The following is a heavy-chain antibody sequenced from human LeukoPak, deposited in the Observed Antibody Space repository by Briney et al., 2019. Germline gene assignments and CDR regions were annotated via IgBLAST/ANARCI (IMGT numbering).Heavy chain of an antibody. V-gene: IGHV4-59*01. Sequence: SETLSLTCTLSAGSIFKYYWSWIRQPPGKGLEWIGYIYYAGSINYNPSLKSRVTISVDTSKNQFSLRLSSVTAADTAVYYCAGAQLARGYCSSTSCPNHFDYWGQGTLVTVSS. CDR2: IYYAGSI. CDR1: AGSIFKYY. J-gene: IGHJ4*02. CDR3: AGAQLARGYCSSTSCPNHFDY. D-gene: IGHD2-2*01.